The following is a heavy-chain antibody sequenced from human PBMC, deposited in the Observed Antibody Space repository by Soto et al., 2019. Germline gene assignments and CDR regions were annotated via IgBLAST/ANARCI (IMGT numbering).Heavy chain of an antibody. V-gene: IGHV4-61*01. CDR3: ARGVGSSPPQY. CDR1: GGSVSSGSYF. CDR2: IYYSGST. D-gene: IGHD1-26*01. Sequence: SATLSLTCAVSGGSVSSGSYFWRWLRQPPGKGLEWIGYIYYSGSTNYNPSLKSRVTISVDTSKNQFSLKLSSVTAADTAVYYCARGVGSSPPQYWGRGTLVTVSS. J-gene: IGHJ4*02.